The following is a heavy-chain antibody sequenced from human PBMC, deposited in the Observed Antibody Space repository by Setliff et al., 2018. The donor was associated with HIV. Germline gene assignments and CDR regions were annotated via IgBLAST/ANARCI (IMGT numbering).Heavy chain of an antibody. CDR1: GGSISSSNW. V-gene: IGHV4-4*02. CDR3: ARGITIFGVVPSRYYFDY. J-gene: IGHJ4*02. CDR2: IYHTGST. D-gene: IGHD3-3*01. Sequence: TSETLSLTCAVSGGSISSSNWWSWVRQPPGKGLEWIGEIYHTGSTNYNPSLKSRVTISVDKSKNQFSLKLNSVTAADTALYYCARGITIFGVVPSRYYFDYWGQGTLVTVSS.